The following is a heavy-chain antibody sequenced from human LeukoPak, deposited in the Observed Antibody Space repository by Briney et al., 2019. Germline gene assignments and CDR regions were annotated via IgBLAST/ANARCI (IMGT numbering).Heavy chain of an antibody. V-gene: IGHV3-7*01. CDR3: ARDLPDY. CDR2: IKQDGSER. CDR1: GFTFSNFW. Sequence: PGGSLRLSCAASGFTFSNFWMTWVRQAPGKGLEWVANIKQDGSERFYVDSVKGRFTISRDNAKNALYLQMNSLRAEDTAVYYCARDLPDYWGQGTLVTVSS. J-gene: IGHJ4*02.